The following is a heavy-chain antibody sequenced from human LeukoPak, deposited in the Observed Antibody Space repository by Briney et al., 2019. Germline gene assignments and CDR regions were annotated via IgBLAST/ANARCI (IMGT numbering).Heavy chain of an antibody. D-gene: IGHD1-1*01. CDR3: ARAYTHNWFDP. CDR1: GGSISSYY. CDR2: IYYSGST. V-gene: IGHV4-59*12. Sequence: SETLSLTCTVSGGSISSYYWSWIRQPPGKGLEWIGYIYYSGSTYYNPSLKSRVTISVDTSKNQFSLKLSSVTAADTAVYYCARAYTHNWFDPWGQGTLVTVSS. J-gene: IGHJ5*02.